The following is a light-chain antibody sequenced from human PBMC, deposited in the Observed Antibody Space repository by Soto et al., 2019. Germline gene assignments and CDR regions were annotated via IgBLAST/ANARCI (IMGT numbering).Light chain of an antibody. V-gene: IGKV3-15*01. CDR1: QSVSSN. CDR2: GAT. CDR3: QQRSNWPRT. J-gene: IGKJ1*01. Sequence: EIVMTQSPATLSVSPGERATLSCRASQSVSSNLAWYQQKPGQAPRLLIYGATTRATGIPARFGGSGSGTDFTLTISSLEPEDFAVYYCQQRSNWPRTFGQGTKV.